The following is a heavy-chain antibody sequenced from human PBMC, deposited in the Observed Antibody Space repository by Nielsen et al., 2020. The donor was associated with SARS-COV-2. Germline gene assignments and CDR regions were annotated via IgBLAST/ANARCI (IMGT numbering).Heavy chain of an antibody. Sequence: ASVKVSCKASGYTFSNFAMNWVRQAPGQGLEWMGRINTNTGDPTHAQGFTGRFVFSLDTSVSTAYLEISSLKADDTAVYYCARNVGGTYYYYGMDVWGQRTTVTVSS. D-gene: IGHD6-19*01. CDR2: INTNTGDP. CDR3: ARNVGGTYYYYGMDV. V-gene: IGHV7-4-1*02. CDR1: GYTFSNFA. J-gene: IGHJ6*02.